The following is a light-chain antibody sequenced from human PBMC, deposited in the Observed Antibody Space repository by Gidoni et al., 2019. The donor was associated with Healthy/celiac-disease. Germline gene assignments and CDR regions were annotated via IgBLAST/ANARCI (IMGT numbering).Light chain of an antibody. Sequence: IQMTQSPSSLSASVGDRVTITCRASQSISSYLHWYQQKPGKAPKLLIYAASSLQSGVPSRVSGSGSGTDCTLTISRLQPEDFATYYCQQSYSTPWTFGQGTKVEIK. CDR2: AAS. J-gene: IGKJ1*01. V-gene: IGKV1-39*01. CDR3: QQSYSTPWT. CDR1: QSISSY.